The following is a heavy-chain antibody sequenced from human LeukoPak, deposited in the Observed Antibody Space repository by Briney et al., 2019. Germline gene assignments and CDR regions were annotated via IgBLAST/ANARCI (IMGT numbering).Heavy chain of an antibody. Sequence: GASVTVSFKDSGYTLTKYGIRWVGQAPGQGREGMGWISAYNGNTNYIQKLQGRDTINKDTETSKDYMELSSLRSDDTAVYSCARDSAYGSGSYYWGQGTLVTVSS. J-gene: IGHJ4*02. CDR2: ISAYNGNT. D-gene: IGHD3-10*01. CDR3: ARDSAYGSGSYY. V-gene: IGHV1-18*01. CDR1: GYTLTKYG.